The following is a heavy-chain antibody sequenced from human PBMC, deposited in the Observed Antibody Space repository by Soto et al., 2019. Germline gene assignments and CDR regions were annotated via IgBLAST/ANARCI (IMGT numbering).Heavy chain of an antibody. V-gene: IGHV4-30-4*01. Sequence: SETLSLTCTVSGGSISSGDYYWSWIRQPPGKGLEWIGYIYYSGSTYYNPSLKSRVTISVDTSKNQFSLKLSSVTAADTAVYYCAVEMATIGNWFDPWGQGTLVTVST. CDR3: AVEMATIGNWFDP. J-gene: IGHJ5*02. CDR2: IYYSGST. CDR1: GGSISSGDYY. D-gene: IGHD5-12*01.